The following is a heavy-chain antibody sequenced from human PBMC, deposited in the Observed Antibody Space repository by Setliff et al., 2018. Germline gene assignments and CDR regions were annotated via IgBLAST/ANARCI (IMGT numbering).Heavy chain of an antibody. CDR3: ARNYYDSSGYYRGYYYMDV. V-gene: IGHV3-20*04. CDR2: INWNGGST. J-gene: IGHJ6*03. D-gene: IGHD3-22*01. CDR1: GFTFDDYG. Sequence: GESLKISCAASGFTFDDYGMSWVRQAPGKGLEWVSGINWNGGSTGYADSVKGRFTISRDNAKNSLYLQMNSLRAEDTALYYCARNYYDSSGYYRGYYYMDVWGKGTTVTVSS.